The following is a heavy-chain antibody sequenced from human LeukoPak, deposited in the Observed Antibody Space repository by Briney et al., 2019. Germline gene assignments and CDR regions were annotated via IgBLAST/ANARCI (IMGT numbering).Heavy chain of an antibody. CDR1: GYTFTSYD. CDR3: ARVIQLWFQYNYYGMEV. Sequence: ASVKVSFKASGYTFTSYDINWVRQATGQGLEWMGWMNPNSGNTGYAQKFQGRVTMTRNTSISTAYMELSSLRSEDTAVYYCARVIQLWFQYNYYGMEVWGQGTPVTVSS. J-gene: IGHJ6*02. CDR2: MNPNSGNT. D-gene: IGHD5-18*01. V-gene: IGHV1-8*01.